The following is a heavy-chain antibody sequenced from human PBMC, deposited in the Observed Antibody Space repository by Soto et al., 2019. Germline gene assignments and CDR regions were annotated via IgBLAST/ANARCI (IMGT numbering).Heavy chain of an antibody. CDR1: GFTFSTYA. J-gene: IGHJ6*02. CDR2: IWYDGSNK. Sequence: QVQLVESGGGVVQPGRSLRLSCAASGFTFSTYAMHWVRKAPGKGLEWVAVIWYDGSNKNYADSVKGRFTISRDNSKDTLYMQMSSLRAEDTAVYYCARERDGLDVWGQGTTVTVSS. CDR3: ARERDGLDV. V-gene: IGHV3-33*01.